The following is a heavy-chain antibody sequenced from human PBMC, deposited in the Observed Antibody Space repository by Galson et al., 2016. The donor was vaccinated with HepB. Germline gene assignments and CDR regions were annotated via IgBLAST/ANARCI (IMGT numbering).Heavy chain of an antibody. V-gene: IGHV3-30*18. CDR1: GFNFHTFD. CDR2: ISYEETRK. J-gene: IGHJ6*02. Sequence: SLRLSCAASGFNFHTFDMHWVRQAPGKGLEWVAVISYEETRKQYGDSVKGRFTISRDNSNYSVYLEMNSLRPEDTAEYYCAKDGGGYGGSQYHFYGLDVWGQGTTVTVSS. CDR3: AKDGGGYGGSQYHFYGLDV. D-gene: IGHD1-26*01.